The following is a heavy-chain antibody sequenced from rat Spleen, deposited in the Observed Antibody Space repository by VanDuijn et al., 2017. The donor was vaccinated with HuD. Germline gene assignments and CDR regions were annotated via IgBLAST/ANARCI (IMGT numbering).Heavy chain of an antibody. CDR3: ASGTQLSPYYYDGYYDVMDA. CDR2: ITYDGSNT. Sequence: EVQLVESDGGLVQPGRSLKLSCAASGLTFSDYYMAWVRQAPTKGLEWVATITYDGSNTYYRDSVKGRFTISRDNPKSTLYLQMDSLRSEDTATYYCASGTQLSPYYYDGYYDVMDAWGQGASVTVSS. CDR1: GLTFSDYY. D-gene: IGHD1-12*03. V-gene: IGHV5-29*01. J-gene: IGHJ4*01.